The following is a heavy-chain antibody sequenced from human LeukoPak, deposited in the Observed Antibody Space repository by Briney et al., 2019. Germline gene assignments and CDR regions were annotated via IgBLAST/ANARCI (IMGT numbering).Heavy chain of an antibody. CDR1: GFTFSSYE. CDR3: ASQSYGLFEY. J-gene: IGHJ4*02. D-gene: IGHD3-10*01. Sequence: PGGSLRLSCAASGFTFSSYEMNWVRQAPGKGLEWVSYISSSGSTIYYADSVKGRFTISRDNAKNSLYLQMNSLRAEDTAVYYCASQSYGLFEYWGQGTLVTVSS. V-gene: IGHV3-48*03. CDR2: ISSSGSTI.